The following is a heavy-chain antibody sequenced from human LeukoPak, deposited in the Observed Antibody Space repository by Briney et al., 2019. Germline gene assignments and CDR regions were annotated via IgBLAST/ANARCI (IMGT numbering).Heavy chain of an antibody. V-gene: IGHV3-23*01. CDR1: GFAFGVHA. CDR3: AMDWTPHNRVYDCLDA. J-gene: IGHJ5*02. CDR2: IGSGADL. D-gene: IGHD3-16*01. Sequence: EPGGSLRLSCVGSGFAFGVHAMSWVRQAPGKGPEWVATIGSGADLFYAESVKGRFTISRDDPRNTVWLQMNSLRAEDTALYYCAMDWTPHNRVYDCLDAWGQGTQVTVSS.